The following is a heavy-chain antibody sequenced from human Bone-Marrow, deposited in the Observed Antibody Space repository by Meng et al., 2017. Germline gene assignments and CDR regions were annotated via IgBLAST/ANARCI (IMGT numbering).Heavy chain of an antibody. V-gene: IGHV4-34*01. CDR3: ARQGDTAMATFDY. D-gene: IGHD5-18*01. J-gene: IGHJ4*02. CDR1: GGTFSDYY. CDR2: INHSGGT. Sequence: QVQLQQWGAGLLKPSETLSLTCAVHGGTFSDYYWSWIRQPPGKGLEWIGEINHSGGTKYTPSLESRVTISIDTSKNQFSLKLSSVTAADTAIYYCARQGDTAMATFDYWGQGTLVTVSS.